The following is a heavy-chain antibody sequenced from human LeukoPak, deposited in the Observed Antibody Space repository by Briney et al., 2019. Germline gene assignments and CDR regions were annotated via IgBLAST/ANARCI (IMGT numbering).Heavy chain of an antibody. V-gene: IGHV1-69*13. Sequence: SVKVSCKASGYTFSSYGISWVRQAPGQGLEWMGGIIPIFGTANYAQKFQGRVTITADESTSTAYMELSSLRSEDTAVYYCAKLRDSYGVDYWGQGTLVTVSS. J-gene: IGHJ4*02. CDR2: IIPIFGTA. D-gene: IGHD5-18*01. CDR3: AKLRDSYGVDY. CDR1: GYTFSSYG.